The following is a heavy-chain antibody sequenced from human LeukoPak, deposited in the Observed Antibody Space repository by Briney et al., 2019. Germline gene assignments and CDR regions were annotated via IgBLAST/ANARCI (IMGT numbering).Heavy chain of an antibody. V-gene: IGHV1-2*02. CDR2: INPNSGGT. Sequence: GSSVKVSCKASGGTFSSYAISWVRQAPGQGLEWMGWINPNSGGTNYAQKFQGRVTMTRDTSISTAYMELSRLRSDDTAVYYCAAGQGYCGGGSCYGDDAFDIWGQGTMVTVSS. CDR3: AAGQGYCGGGSCYGDDAFDI. D-gene: IGHD2-15*01. CDR1: GGTFSSYA. J-gene: IGHJ3*02.